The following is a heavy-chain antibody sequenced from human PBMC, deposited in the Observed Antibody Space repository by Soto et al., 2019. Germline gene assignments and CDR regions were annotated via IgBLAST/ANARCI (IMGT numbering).Heavy chain of an antibody. CDR3: ARSIRGPRRFNGMDV. CDR2: IERDDDDK. CDR1: GFSLTSPAMC. Sequence: SGPTLVNPTETLTLTCTLSGFSLTSPAMCVSWIGQPPGKALEWLALIERDDDDKYYSTSLKTRLTISKDTRKNQMVLTMANMDPADTGTYYCARSIRGPRRFNGMDVWGQGTTVTVSS. V-gene: IGHV2-70*13. D-gene: IGHD1-20*01. J-gene: IGHJ6*02.